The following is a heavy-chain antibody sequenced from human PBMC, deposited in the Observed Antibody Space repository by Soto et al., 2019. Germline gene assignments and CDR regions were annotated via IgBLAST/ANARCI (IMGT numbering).Heavy chain of an antibody. CDR1: GFTFSSYA. J-gene: IGHJ4*02. CDR2: ISGSGGST. D-gene: IGHD3-16*01. V-gene: IGHV3-23*01. Sequence: GGSLRLSCAASGFTFSSYAMSWVRQAPGKGLEWVSAISGSGGSTYYIDSVKGRFTISRDNSNSTLYLQMNDLRVEDTAVYYCAKDLGYGTFGFDYWGQGTLVTVSS. CDR3: AKDLGYGTFGFDY.